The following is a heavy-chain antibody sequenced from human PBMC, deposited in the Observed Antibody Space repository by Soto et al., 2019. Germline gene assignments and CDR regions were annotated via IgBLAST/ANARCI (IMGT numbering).Heavy chain of an antibody. CDR1: GGSISSYY. J-gene: IGHJ5*02. CDR2: IYYSGST. D-gene: IGHD3-16*01. CDR3: ARHGGQNWFDP. V-gene: IGHV4-59*08. Sequence: QVQLQESGPGLVKPSETLSLTCTVSGGSISSYYWSWIRQPPGKGLEWIGYIYYSGSTNYNPSLKSRVTMSVDTSKNQFSRKLSSVTAADTAVYYCARHGGQNWFDPWGQGTLVTVSS.